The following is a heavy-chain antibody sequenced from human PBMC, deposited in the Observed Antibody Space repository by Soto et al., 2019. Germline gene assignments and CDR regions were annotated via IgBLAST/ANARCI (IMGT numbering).Heavy chain of an antibody. CDR1: GYTFTSYA. CDR2: INAGNGNT. CDR3: ARHVPWGGSLVHYFDT. V-gene: IGHV1-3*01. Sequence: GASVKVSCKASGYTFTSYAMHWVRQAPGQRLEWMGWINAGNGNTKYSQKFQGRVTITRDTSASTAYMELSSLRSEVTAVYFCARHVPWGGSLVHYFDTWGKGALVTVSS. J-gene: IGHJ4*02. D-gene: IGHD6-6*01.